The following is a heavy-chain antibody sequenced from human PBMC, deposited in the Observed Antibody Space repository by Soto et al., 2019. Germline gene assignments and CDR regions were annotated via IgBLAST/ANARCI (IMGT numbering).Heavy chain of an antibody. D-gene: IGHD5-12*01. J-gene: IGHJ4*02. CDR3: AGGTDGKKVAY. CDR1: GGSVTREHYY. CDR2: FFYTGST. Sequence: QVQLQESGPGLVKSSETLSLTCTVSGGSVTREHYYWNWIRQPPGKGLEWIGYFFYTGSTNYNPSLEGRLIMSVDVSKNHFSLRLNSVTAADTAVYYCAGGTDGKKVAYWGQGALVTVSS. V-gene: IGHV4-61*03.